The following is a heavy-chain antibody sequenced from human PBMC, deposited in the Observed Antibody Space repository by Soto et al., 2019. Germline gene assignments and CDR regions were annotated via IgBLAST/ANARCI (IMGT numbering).Heavy chain of an antibody. CDR1: GGCISRGVYY. Sequence: LSLTCTLSGGCISRGVYYWSWIPQHPGKGLEWTGYIYYSGSTYYNPSLKSRVTISVNTSKNQFSLKLSSVTAADTAVYYCARAGQWLGYYYYYYGMDVWGQRPKVTVS. D-gene: IGHD6-19*01. J-gene: IGHJ6*02. V-gene: IGHV4-30-4*02. CDR3: ARAGQWLGYYYYYYGMDV. CDR2: IYYSGST.